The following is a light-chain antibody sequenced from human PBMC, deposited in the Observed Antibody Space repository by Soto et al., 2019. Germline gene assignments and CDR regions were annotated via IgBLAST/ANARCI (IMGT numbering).Light chain of an antibody. J-gene: IGLJ1*01. V-gene: IGLV2-14*01. CDR2: EGS. CDR3: FSFTTDWTHV. CDR1: SSDVGAYNS. Sequence: QSVLTQPASVSGSPGQSITISSTGTSSDVGAYNSVSWFQQHPGRAPTLIISEGSNRPSGVSNRFSGSKSGNAASLIISGLQAEDEADYFCFSFTTDWTHVFGTGTNVTVL.